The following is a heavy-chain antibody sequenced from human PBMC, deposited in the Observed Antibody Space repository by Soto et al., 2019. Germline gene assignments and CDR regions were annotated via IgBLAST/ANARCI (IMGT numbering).Heavy chain of an antibody. CDR2: FDPEDGET. CDR3: ARTAAGPGWFDP. V-gene: IGHV1-24*01. Sequence: ASVKVSCKVSGYTLTELSMHWVRQAPGKGLEWMGGFDPEDGETIYAQKFQGRVTITGDTSASTAYVELSSLRSEDTAVYYCARTAAGPGWFDPWGQGTLVTVSS. J-gene: IGHJ5*02. CDR1: GYTLTELS. D-gene: IGHD1-1*01.